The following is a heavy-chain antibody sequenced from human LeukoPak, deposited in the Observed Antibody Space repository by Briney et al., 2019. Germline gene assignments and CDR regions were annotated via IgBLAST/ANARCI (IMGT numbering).Heavy chain of an antibody. D-gene: IGHD4-17*01. CDR1: GFTFSSYG. CDR3: AKGPHYYGDYPLSFDY. Sequence: GGSLRLFCAASGFTFSSYGMHWVRQAPGKGLEWVAFIRYDGSNKYYADSVKGRFTISRDNSKNTLYLQMNSLRAEDTAVYYCAKGPHYYGDYPLSFDYWGQGTLVTVSS. V-gene: IGHV3-30*02. J-gene: IGHJ4*02. CDR2: IRYDGSNK.